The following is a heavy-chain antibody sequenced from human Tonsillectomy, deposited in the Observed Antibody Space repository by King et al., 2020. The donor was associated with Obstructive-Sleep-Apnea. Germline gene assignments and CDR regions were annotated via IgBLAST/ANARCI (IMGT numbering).Heavy chain of an antibody. J-gene: IGHJ4*02. Sequence: GQLVESGGGLVKPGGSLRLSCAASGFTFSNACMSVVRPAPGKGLGGVGRIKSKTNGGTKDYAAPVKGKFSISRDDSKNTLYLQMNSLKIEDTAIYYCSTEDDWGQGTLVTVSS. CDR1: GFTFSNAC. CDR3: STEDD. CDR2: IKSKTNGGTK. V-gene: IGHV3-15*01.